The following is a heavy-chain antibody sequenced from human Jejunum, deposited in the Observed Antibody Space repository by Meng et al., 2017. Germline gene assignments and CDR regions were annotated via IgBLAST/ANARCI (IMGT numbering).Heavy chain of an antibody. D-gene: IGHD2-15*01. J-gene: IGHJ3*02. V-gene: IGHV3-30*04. CDR3: AREFRGSGKAGTFEM. CDR2: ISNEGNWH. Sequence: GESLKISCAASGFTFNTSPMHWVRQAPGKGLEWVAVISNEGNWHYHADSLKGRFTISRDNSQNTLYLQMNSLTGEDTAVYYCAREFRGSGKAGTFEMWGQGTTVTVSS. CDR1: GFTFNTSP.